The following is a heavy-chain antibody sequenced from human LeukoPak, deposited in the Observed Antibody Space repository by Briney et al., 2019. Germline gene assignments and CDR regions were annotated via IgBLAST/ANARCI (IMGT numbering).Heavy chain of an antibody. J-gene: IGHJ6*04. CDR2: IYYSGST. D-gene: IGHD6-13*01. Sequence: SETLSLTCTVSGGSISSYYWSWIRQPPGKGLEXXXYIYYSGSTNYNPSLKSRVTISVDTSKNQFSLKLSSVTAADTAVYYCARGGGSSSWYYYGMDVWGKGTTVTVSS. CDR1: GGSISSYY. V-gene: IGHV4-59*01. CDR3: ARGGGSSSWYYYGMDV.